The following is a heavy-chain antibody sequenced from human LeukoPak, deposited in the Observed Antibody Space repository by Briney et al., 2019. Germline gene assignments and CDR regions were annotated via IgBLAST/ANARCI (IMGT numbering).Heavy chain of an antibody. CDR3: ARDQLAVAGTLDY. CDR2: IHYSGST. CDR1: GGSISRYY. J-gene: IGHJ4*02. V-gene: IGHV4-59*12. D-gene: IGHD6-19*01. Sequence: PSETLSLTCTVSGGSISRYYWSWIRQPPGKGLEWIGYIHYSGSTNYNPSLKSRVTISADTSKNQFSLQLNSVTPEDTAVYYCARDQLAVAGTLDYWGQGTLVTVSS.